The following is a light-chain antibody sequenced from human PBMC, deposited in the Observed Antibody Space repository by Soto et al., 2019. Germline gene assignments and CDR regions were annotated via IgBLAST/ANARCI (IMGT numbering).Light chain of an antibody. CDR2: DVS. Sequence: QSALTQPASVSGSPGQSITISCTGTSSDVGGYKYVSWYQQHPGKAPKLMIYDVSNRPSGVSNRFSGSKSGNTASLTISGLQAEDEADYYCSSYTSSITVVFGGGTKVTVL. V-gene: IGLV2-14*01. CDR1: SSDVGGYKY. CDR3: SSYTSSITVV. J-gene: IGLJ3*02.